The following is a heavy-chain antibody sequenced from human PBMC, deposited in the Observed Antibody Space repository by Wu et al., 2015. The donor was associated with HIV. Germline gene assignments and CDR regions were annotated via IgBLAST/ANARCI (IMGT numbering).Heavy chain of an antibody. Sequence: QVQLVQSGAEVKKPGSSVKVSCKASGGTFSSYAISWVRQAPGQGLEWMGWINPSSGGTNFAQKFQGRVTMTRDTSISTAYMELSRLRSDDTAIYYCARPTYYCSSTSCAYYMDVWGKGTTVTVSS. J-gene: IGHJ6*03. D-gene: IGHD2-2*01. CDR2: INPSSGGT. CDR1: GGTFSSYA. V-gene: IGHV1-2*02. CDR3: ARPTYYCSSTSCAYYMDV.